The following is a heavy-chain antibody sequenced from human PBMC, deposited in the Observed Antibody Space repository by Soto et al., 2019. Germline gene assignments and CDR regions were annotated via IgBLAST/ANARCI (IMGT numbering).Heavy chain of an antibody. D-gene: IGHD3-10*01. CDR2: IIPIFGTA. J-gene: IGHJ4*02. CDR3: ARVAGRITMVRGVFDY. Sequence: QVQLVQSGAEVKKPGSSVKVSCKASGGTFSSYAISWVRQAPGQGLEWMGGIIPIFGTANYAQKFQGRVTITADESTSTAYMGLSSLRSEDTAVYYCARVAGRITMVRGVFDYWGQGTLVTVSS. CDR1: GGTFSSYA. V-gene: IGHV1-69*01.